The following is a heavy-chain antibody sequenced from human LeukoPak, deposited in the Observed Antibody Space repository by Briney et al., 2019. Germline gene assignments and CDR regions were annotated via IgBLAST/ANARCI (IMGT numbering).Heavy chain of an antibody. CDR2: INHSGST. CDR1: GGSFSGYY. J-gene: IGHJ2*01. D-gene: IGHD2-8*01. Sequence: PSETLSLTCAVYGGSFSGYYWSWIRQPPGKGLEWIGEINHSGSTNYNPSLKSRVTISVDTSKNQFSLKLSSVTAADTAVYYCARGRVYPLRGYFDLWGRGTLVTVSS. CDR3: ARGRVYPLRGYFDL. V-gene: IGHV4-34*01.